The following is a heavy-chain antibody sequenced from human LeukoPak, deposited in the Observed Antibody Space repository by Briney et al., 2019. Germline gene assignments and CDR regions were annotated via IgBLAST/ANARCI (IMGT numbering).Heavy chain of an antibody. CDR3: AKGPTIPPHYSTTRNYFETKAHFDY. J-gene: IGHJ4*02. Sequence: GGSLRLSCAASGFTFSSYWMSWVRQAPGKGLEWVANIKQDGSEKYYVDSVKGRFTISRDNAKNSLYLQMNSLRPEDTALYYCAKGPTIPPHYSTTRNYFETKAHFDYWGQGTLVTVSS. V-gene: IGHV3-7*03. D-gene: IGHD1-26*01. CDR1: GFTFSSYW. CDR2: IKQDGSEK.